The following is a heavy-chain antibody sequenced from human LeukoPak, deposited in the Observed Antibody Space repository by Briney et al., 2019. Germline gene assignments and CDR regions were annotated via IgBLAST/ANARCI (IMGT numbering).Heavy chain of an antibody. Sequence: PGGSLRLSCAASGFTFSSYAMSWFRQAPGKGLEWVPAISGSGGSTYYADFVKGRFTISRDNSKNTLHLQMNSLRAEDTAVYYCAKKPRWLDPWGQGTLVTVSS. CDR3: AKKPRWLDP. CDR2: ISGSGGST. V-gene: IGHV3-23*01. J-gene: IGHJ5*02. CDR1: GFTFSSYA.